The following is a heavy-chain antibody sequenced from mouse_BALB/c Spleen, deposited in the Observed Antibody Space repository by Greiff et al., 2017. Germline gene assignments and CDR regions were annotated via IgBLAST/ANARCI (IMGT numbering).Heavy chain of an antibody. CDR2: IWSGG. J-gene: IGHJ1*01. V-gene: IGHV2-2*02. CDR3: ARGPSYWYFDV. CDR1: GFSLTSYG. Sequence: VHLVESGPGLVQPSQSLSITCTVSGFSLTSYGVHWVRQSPGKGLEWLGVIWSGGSISKDNSKSQVFFKMNSLQANDTAIYYCARGPSYWYFDVWGAGTTVTVSS.